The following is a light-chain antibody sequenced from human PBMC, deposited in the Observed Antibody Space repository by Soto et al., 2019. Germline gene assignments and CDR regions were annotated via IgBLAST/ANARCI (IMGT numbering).Light chain of an antibody. CDR3: QQYYNWRPR. V-gene: IGKV3-15*01. CDR2: GAS. CDR1: QSVSSS. Sequence: EVVMTQSPATLSVSPGDTATLSCRASQSVSSSLAWYQQKPGQPPRLLISGASTRATGVPARFSGSGSGTEFTLTISRLQSEDFAVYYCQQYYNWRPRFGQATHVEIK. J-gene: IGKJ1*01.